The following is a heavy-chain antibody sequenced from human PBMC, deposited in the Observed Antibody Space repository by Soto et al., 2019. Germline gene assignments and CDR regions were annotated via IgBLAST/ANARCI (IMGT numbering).Heavy chain of an antibody. CDR3: ARVSVGLEYGDPTVLGSTSLYYYGMGI. J-gene: IGHJ6*02. D-gene: IGHD4-17*01. CDR1: GGSIVSGGYY. CDR2: ISHSGTT. Sequence: QVQLQESGPGLAKPSQTLSLTCTVSGGSIVSGGYYWSWVRQHPGKGLEWIGYISHSGTTHYNPSLKSLMIISLDTSKSRCSLKPTSVTVADTAVYFRARVSVGLEYGDPTVLGSTSLYYYGMGIWGQGTTVTVSS. V-gene: IGHV4-31*01.